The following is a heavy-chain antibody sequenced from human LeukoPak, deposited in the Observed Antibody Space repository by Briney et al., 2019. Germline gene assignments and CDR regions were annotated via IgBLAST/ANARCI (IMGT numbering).Heavy chain of an antibody. CDR3: ARIAYGSVPLYDY. V-gene: IGHV2-70*04. CDR1: GFSLSTSGTR. Sequence: ESGPALVKPTQTLTMTCTFSGFSLSTSGTRVSWIRQPPGKALEWLARIDWDDDKFYSTSLKTRLTISKGTSKNQVVLTMTNMDPVDTATYYCARIAYGSVPLYDYWGQGTLVTVSS. D-gene: IGHD3-10*01. CDR2: IDWDDDK. J-gene: IGHJ4*02.